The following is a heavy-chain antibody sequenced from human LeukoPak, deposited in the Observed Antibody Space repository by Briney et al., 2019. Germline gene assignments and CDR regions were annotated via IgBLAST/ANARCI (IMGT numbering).Heavy chain of an antibody. CDR2: IIPILGIA. CDR3: ARANNKYYDFWSGYPDAFDI. D-gene: IGHD3-3*01. Sequence: SVKVSCKASGGTFSSYTISWVRQAPGQGLEWMGRIIPILGIANYAQKFQGRVTITADKSTSTAYMELSSLRTEDTAVYYCARANNKYYDFWSGYPDAFDIWGQGTMVTVSS. J-gene: IGHJ3*02. V-gene: IGHV1-69*02. CDR1: GGTFSSYT.